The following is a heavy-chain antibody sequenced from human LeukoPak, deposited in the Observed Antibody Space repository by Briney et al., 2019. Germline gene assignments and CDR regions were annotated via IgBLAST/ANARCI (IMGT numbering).Heavy chain of an antibody. Sequence: SETLSVTCTVSGGSISSYYWGWIRQPPGKGLEWIGSIYYSGSTYYNPSLKSRVTLSVDTSKNLFSLKLTSVTAADTAVYYCARHYSSSPIPPFDSWGQGTLVTVSS. CDR1: GGSISSYY. V-gene: IGHV4-39*01. D-gene: IGHD6-6*01. CDR3: ARHYSSSPIPPFDS. CDR2: IYYSGST. J-gene: IGHJ4*02.